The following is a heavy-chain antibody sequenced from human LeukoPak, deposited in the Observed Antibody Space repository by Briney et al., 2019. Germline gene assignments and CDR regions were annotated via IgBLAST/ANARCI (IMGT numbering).Heavy chain of an antibody. CDR2: IKQDGSEK. V-gene: IGHV3-7*03. CDR3: ATMRSNCFDY. D-gene: IGHD2-2*01. CDR1: GFTFSSHW. Sequence: GGSLRLSCVDSGFTFSSHWMSWVRQAPGKGPEWVANIKQDGSEKYYVDSVKGRFTISRDNAKNSLYLQMNSLRAEDAAVYYCATMRSNCFDYWGQETLVTVSS. J-gene: IGHJ4*02.